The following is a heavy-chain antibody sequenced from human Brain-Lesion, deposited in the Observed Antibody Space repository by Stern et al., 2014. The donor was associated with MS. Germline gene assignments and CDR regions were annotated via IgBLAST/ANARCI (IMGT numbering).Heavy chain of an antibody. D-gene: IGHD2-2*01. CDR3: ARGRVVPGFQYYATDV. V-gene: IGHV4-61*02. J-gene: IGHJ6*02. CDR2: IYNSGST. CDR1: GGSISSGGYY. Sequence: VQLQESGPGLVKPSQTLSLSCTVSGGSISSGGYYWSWIRQPAGKGLEWIGRIYNSGSTSYNPSLRSRVTISIATSKTQSSWRRSSRTAADTAVYYCARGRVVPGFQYYATDVWGQGTTVIVSS.